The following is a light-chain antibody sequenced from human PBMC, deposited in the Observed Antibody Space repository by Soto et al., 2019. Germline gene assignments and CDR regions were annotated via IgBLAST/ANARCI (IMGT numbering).Light chain of an antibody. CDR3: GTWDDSLVSYV. Sequence: QSVLTQPPSASATPGQRVTISCSGSNSNIGTNTVNWYQQLPGTAPRLLIYTNNQRPSGVPGRFSGSKSGTSATLVITGLQTGDEADYYCGTWDDSLVSYVFGTGTKVTVL. CDR2: TNN. CDR1: NSNIGTNT. V-gene: IGLV1-44*01. J-gene: IGLJ1*01.